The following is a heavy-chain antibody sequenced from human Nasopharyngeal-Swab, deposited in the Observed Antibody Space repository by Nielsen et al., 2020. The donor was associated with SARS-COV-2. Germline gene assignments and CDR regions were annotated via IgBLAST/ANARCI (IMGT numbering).Heavy chain of an antibody. J-gene: IGHJ4*02. V-gene: IGHV4-59*01. D-gene: IGHD3-22*01. CDR3: ARDHSYYDSNGYYFDY. Sequence: SETLPLTCTVSGGSISTYYWSWIRQPPGKGLEWIGYIHSSGTTNYNPSLKSRATISVDTSKNQFSLKLSSVTAADTAVYYCARDHSYYDSNGYYFDYWGLGTLVTVSS. CDR2: IHSSGTT. CDR1: GGSISTYY.